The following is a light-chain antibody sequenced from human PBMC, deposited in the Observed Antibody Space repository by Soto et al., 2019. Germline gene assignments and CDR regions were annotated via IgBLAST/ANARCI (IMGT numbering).Light chain of an antibody. CDR3: QQSYSTPT. Sequence: DLQMTQSPSSLSASVGDRVTISCRASQSISNSLNWYQQKPGKAPNLLIYAASSLQSGVPSRFSGSGSGTDFTLTISSLQPEDFATYFCQQSYSTPTFGGGTKVEIK. V-gene: IGKV1-39*01. J-gene: IGKJ4*01. CDR1: QSISNS. CDR2: AAS.